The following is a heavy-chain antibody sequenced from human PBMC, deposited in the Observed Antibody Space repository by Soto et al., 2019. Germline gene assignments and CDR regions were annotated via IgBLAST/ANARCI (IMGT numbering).Heavy chain of an antibody. CDR2: INPSGGST. CDR3: AREDYYDSSGYLRARRFDP. CDR1: GYTFTIYY. J-gene: IGHJ5*02. D-gene: IGHD3-22*01. Sequence: EASVTVSCKASGYTFTIYYMHWVRQANGQGLEWMGIINPSGGSTSYAQKFQGRVTMTRDTSTSTVYMELSSLRSEDTAVYYCAREDYYDSSGYLRARRFDPWGQGTLVTVSS. V-gene: IGHV1-46*01.